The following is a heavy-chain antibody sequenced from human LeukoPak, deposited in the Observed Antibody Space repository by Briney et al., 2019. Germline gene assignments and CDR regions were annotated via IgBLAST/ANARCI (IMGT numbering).Heavy chain of an antibody. V-gene: IGHV1-69*04. CDR3: ARARHSNWGGAHDAFDI. Sequence: GASVKVSCKASGGTFSSYAISWVRQAPGQGLEWMGRIIPILGIANYAQKFQGRVTITADKSTSTAYMELSSLRSEDTAVYYCARARHSNWGGAHDAFDIWGQGTMVTVSS. CDR1: GGTFSSYA. J-gene: IGHJ3*02. CDR2: IIPILGIA. D-gene: IGHD7-27*01.